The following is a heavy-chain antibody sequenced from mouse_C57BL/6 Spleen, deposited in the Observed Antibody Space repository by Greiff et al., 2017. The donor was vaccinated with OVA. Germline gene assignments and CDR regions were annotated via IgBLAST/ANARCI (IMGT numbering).Heavy chain of an antibody. D-gene: IGHD2-5*01. V-gene: IGHV1-52*01. CDR1: GYTFTSYW. J-gene: IGHJ4*01. Sequence: QVQLQQPGAELVRPGSSVKLSCKASGYTFTSYWMHWVKQRPIQGLEWIGNIDPSDSETHYNQKFKDKATLTVDKSSSTAYMQLSSLTSEDSAVYYCARSPYSNHYYAMDYWGQGTSVTVSS. CDR2: IDPSDSET. CDR3: ARSPYSNHYYAMDY.